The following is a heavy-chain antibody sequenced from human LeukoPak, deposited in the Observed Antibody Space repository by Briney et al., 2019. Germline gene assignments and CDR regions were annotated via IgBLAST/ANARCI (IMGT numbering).Heavy chain of an antibody. Sequence: ASVKVSCKASGGTFSSYAINWVRQAPRQGLEWMGGIIPIFGTPNYAQKFQGRVTITAVESMSTAYMELSSLRSEDTAVYYCARGWLAETTVVTPYNYWGQGTLVTVSS. V-gene: IGHV1-69*13. CDR2: IIPIFGTP. D-gene: IGHD4-23*01. J-gene: IGHJ4*02. CDR3: ARGWLAETTVVTPYNY. CDR1: GGTFSSYA.